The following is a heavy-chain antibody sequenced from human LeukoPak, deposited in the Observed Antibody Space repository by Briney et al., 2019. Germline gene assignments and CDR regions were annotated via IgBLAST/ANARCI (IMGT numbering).Heavy chain of an antibody. D-gene: IGHD3-16*01. J-gene: IGHJ4*02. CDR1: GYTFTSYG. CDR2: ISAYNGNT. V-gene: IGHV1-18*01. Sequence: ASVKVSCKASGYTFTSYGISWVRQAPGQGLEWMGWISAYNGNTNYAQKLQGRVTMTTDTSTSTAYMELRSLRSDDTAVYYCARLKSDDYVCGSSSEFDYWGQGTLVTVSS. CDR3: ARLKSDDYVCGSSSEFDY.